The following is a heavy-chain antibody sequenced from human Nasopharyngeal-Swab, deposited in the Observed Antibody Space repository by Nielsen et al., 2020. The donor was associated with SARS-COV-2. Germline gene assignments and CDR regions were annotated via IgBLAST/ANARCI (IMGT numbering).Heavy chain of an antibody. J-gene: IGHJ6*02. V-gene: IGHV5-51*01. CDR2: IYPGDSNT. CDR1: GYSFTTYW. CDR3: ARPMRPMGHYYFGMDV. Sequence: GGSLRLSCKGSGYSFTTYWFGWVRQMPGKGLEWMGIIYPGDSNTRYSPSFQGQVTISVDKYSSTAYLQWSSLKASDTAIYYCARPMRPMGHYYFGMDVWGQGTTVTVSS. D-gene: IGHD1-26*01.